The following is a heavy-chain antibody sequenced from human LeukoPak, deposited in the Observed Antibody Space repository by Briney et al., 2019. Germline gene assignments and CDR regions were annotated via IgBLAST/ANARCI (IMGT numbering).Heavy chain of an antibody. D-gene: IGHD5-18*01. CDR3: AKGYSYGYGGIDY. CDR2: ISYDGSNK. V-gene: IGHV3-30*18. J-gene: IGHJ4*02. Sequence: GGSLRLSCAASGFTFSSYGMHWVRQAPGKGPEWVAVISYDGSNKYYADSVKGRFTISRDNSKNTLYLQMNSLRAEDTAVYYCAKGYSYGYGGIDYWGQGTLVTVSS. CDR1: GFTFSSYG.